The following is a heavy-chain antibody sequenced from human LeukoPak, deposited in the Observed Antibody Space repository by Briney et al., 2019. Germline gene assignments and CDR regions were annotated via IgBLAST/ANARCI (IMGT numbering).Heavy chain of an antibody. V-gene: IGHV4-59*08. Sequence: PSETLSLTCTVSGGSISSYYWSWIRQPPGKGLEWIGYIYYSGSTNYNPSLKSRVTMSVDTSKNQFSLKLSSVTAADTAVYYCARHRTYYYDSSGYYYPYYFDYWGQGTLVTVSS. CDR3: ARHRTYYYDSSGYYYPYYFDY. D-gene: IGHD3-22*01. CDR2: IYYSGST. J-gene: IGHJ4*02. CDR1: GGSISSYY.